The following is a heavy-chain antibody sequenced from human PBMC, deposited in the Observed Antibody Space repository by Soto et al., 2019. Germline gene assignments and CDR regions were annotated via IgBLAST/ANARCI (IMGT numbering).Heavy chain of an antibody. CDR2: IYWDDDK. Sequence: QLTLNESGPMVVRPTETLTLTCGFSGFSLTTSGVGVSWIRHSPGKGPEWLALIYWDDDKRYSASLKSSLTITKDISKNQVVLTVSDLNRTDTATYYGAHTVLHTVYGLLTTTAIYFDFWGQGSQFADSS. J-gene: IGHJ5*01. CDR1: GFSLTTSGVG. V-gene: IGHV2-5*02. D-gene: IGHD2-21*01. CDR3: AHTVLHTVYGLLTTTAIYFDF.